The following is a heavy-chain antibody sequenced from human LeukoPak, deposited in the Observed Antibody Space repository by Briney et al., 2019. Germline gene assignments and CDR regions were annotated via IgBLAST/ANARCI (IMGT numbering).Heavy chain of an antibody. D-gene: IGHD1-26*01. V-gene: IGHV1-69*13. CDR3: ARDHTIGSYYYCYMDV. CDR2: IIPIFGTA. CDR1: GGTFSSYA. Sequence: SVKVSCKASGGTFSSYAISWVRQAPGQGLEWMGGIIPIFGTANYAQKFQGRVTITADESTSTAYMELSSLRSEDTAVYYCARDHTIGSYYYCYMDVWGKGTTVTISS. J-gene: IGHJ6*03.